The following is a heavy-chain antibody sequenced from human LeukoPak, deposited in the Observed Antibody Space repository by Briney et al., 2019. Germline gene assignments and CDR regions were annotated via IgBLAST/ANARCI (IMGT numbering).Heavy chain of an antibody. D-gene: IGHD1-26*01. J-gene: IGHJ4*02. V-gene: IGHV1-18*01. CDR1: GYTFTSYG. CDR3: AREIVGSVGATRQLDY. Sequence: ASVKVSCKASGYTFTSYGISWVRQAPGQGLEWMGWISAYNGNTNYAQKLQGRVTMTTDTSTSTAYMELRSLRSDDTAVYYCAREIVGSVGATRQLDYWGQGTLVTVSS. CDR2: ISAYNGNT.